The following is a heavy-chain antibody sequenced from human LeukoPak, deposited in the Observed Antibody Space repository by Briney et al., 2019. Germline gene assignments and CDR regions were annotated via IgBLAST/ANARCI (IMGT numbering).Heavy chain of an antibody. CDR2: IYYTGST. V-gene: IGHV4-59*11. CDR1: GVSISSHY. Sequence: SETLSLTCTVSGVSISSHYWSWIRQSPGKRREGIGDIYYTGSTNYNPSLQSRVAISIDTSKNQFSLTLNSVTAADAAVYYCASAGNPHSFDFWGQGALVTVSS. J-gene: IGHJ4*02. CDR3: ASAGNPHSFDF.